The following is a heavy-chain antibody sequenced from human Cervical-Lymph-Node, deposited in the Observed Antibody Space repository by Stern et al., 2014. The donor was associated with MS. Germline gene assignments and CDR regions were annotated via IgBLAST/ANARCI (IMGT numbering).Heavy chain of an antibody. CDR1: GGTFSSYA. V-gene: IGHV1-69*12. J-gene: IGHJ4*02. CDR2: IIPIFGTA. CDR3: ARVGAYCGGDCYSLADY. Sequence: QVQLVQSGDEVKKPGSSVKVSCKASGGTFSSYAISWVRQAPGQGLEWMGGIIPIFGTANYAQKFQGRVTITADESTSTAYMELSSLRSEDTAVYYCARVGAYCGGDCYSLADYWGQGTLVTVSS. D-gene: IGHD2-21*02.